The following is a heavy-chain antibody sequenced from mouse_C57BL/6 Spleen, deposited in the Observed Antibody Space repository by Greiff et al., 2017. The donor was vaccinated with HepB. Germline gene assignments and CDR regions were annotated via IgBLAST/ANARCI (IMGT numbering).Heavy chain of an antibody. D-gene: IGHD4-1*02. V-gene: IGHV1-80*01. CDR1: GYAFSSYW. J-gene: IGHJ1*03. CDR3: AKISQLGRNWYFDV. Sequence: VQLQQSGAELVKPGASVKISCKASGYAFSSYWMNWVKQRPGKGLEWIGQIYPGDGDTNYNGKFKGKATLTADKSSSTAYMQLSSLTSEASAVYFCAKISQLGRNWYFDVWGTGTTVTVSS. CDR2: IYPGDGDT.